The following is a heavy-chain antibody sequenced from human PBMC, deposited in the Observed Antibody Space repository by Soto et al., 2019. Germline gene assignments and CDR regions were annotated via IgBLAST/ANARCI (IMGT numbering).Heavy chain of an antibody. CDR2: IYYSGST. CDR3: ARHATGRYNWFDP. V-gene: IGHV4-59*08. J-gene: IGHJ5*02. CDR1: GGSISSYY. D-gene: IGHD3-9*01. Sequence: PSETLSLTCTVSGGSISSYYWSWIRQPPGKGLEWIGYIYYSGSTNYNPSLKSRVTISVDTSKNQFSLKLSSVTAADTAVYYCARHATGRYNWFDPWGQGTLVPVSS.